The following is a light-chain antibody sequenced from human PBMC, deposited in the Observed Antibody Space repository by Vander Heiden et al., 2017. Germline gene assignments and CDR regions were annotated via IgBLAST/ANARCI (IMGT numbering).Light chain of an antibody. CDR2: EVS. CDR3: CSYAGGSTWM. V-gene: IGLV2-23*02. Sequence: QSALTQPASVSGSPGQSITTSCTGTSSDVGGYNLVSWYQQRPGKAPKLMIYEVSKRPSGVSNRFSGSKSGNTASLTISGLLAEDEADYYCCSYAGGSTWMFGGGTKLTVL. CDR1: SSDVGGYNL. J-gene: IGLJ3*02.